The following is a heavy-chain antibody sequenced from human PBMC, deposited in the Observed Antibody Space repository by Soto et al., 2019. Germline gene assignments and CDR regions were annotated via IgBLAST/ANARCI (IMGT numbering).Heavy chain of an antibody. CDR1: GFTFSSYA. CDR3: AKDTPDIVVVPALYYYYYGMDV. J-gene: IGHJ6*02. Sequence: QPGWSLGLSCAASGFTFSSYALSGFRQAPGKGLEWVSAISGSGGSTYYADSVKGRFTISRDNSKNTLYLQMNSLRAEDTAVYYCAKDTPDIVVVPALYYYYYGMDVWGQGTTVTVPS. D-gene: IGHD2-2*01. CDR2: ISGSGGST. V-gene: IGHV3-23*01.